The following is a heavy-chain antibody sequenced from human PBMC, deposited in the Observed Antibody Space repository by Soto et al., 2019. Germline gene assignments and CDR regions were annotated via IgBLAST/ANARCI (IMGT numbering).Heavy chain of an antibody. CDR3: AGGKYCTNSVCIYYFDY. J-gene: IGHJ4*02. Sequence: QVQLQQWGAGLLKPSETLSLTCAVYGGSFSGYYWSWIRQPPGKGLEWIGEINHSGSTNYNPSLSRRVPTSVDTSKNHFSLKLRCVTAADTAVYYCAGGKYCTNSVCIYYFDYWGQGTLVTVSS. CDR1: GGSFSGYY. D-gene: IGHD2-8*01. CDR2: INHSGST. V-gene: IGHV4-34*01.